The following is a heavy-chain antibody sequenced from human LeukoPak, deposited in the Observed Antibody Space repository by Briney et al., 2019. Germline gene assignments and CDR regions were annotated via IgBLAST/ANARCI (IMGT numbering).Heavy chain of an antibody. V-gene: IGHV4-34*01. Sequence: SETLSLTCAVYGGSFSGYYWSWIRQPPGKGLEWIGEINHSGSTNYNPSLKSRVTISVDTSKNQFSLKPSSVPAADTAVYYCTRVGPFITMVRAPYYFDYWGQGTLVTVSS. CDR2: INHSGST. D-gene: IGHD3-10*01. CDR3: TRVGPFITMVRAPYYFDY. CDR1: GGSFSGYY. J-gene: IGHJ4*02.